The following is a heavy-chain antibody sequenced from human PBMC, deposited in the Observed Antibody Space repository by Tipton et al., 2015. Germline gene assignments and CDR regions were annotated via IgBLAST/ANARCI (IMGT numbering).Heavy chain of an antibody. CDR2: ISYSGST. Sequence: TLSLTCTVSGGSVSTSNYYWGWIRQSPGKGLEWIGYISYSGSTHYNPSLKRRVTISVDTSKNQFSLTLNSVAAADTAVYYCARDLEHGMDVWGHGTTVTVSS. D-gene: IGHD5-24*01. CDR1: GGSVSTSNYY. V-gene: IGHV4-61*01. CDR3: ARDLEHGMDV. J-gene: IGHJ6*02.